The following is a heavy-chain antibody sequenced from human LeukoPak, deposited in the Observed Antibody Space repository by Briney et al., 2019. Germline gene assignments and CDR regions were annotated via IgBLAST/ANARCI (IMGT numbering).Heavy chain of an antibody. V-gene: IGHV6-1*01. CDR1: GDSVSSNSVT. CDR3: ARRLTQYDCFDP. J-gene: IGHJ5*02. CDR2: TYYRSTWYN. Sequence: SQTLSLTCAISGDSVSSNSVTWNWIRQSPARGLEWLGRTYYRSTWYNDYAVSVRGRITVNPDTSKNQFSLHLNSVTPEDTAVYYCARRLTQYDCFDPWGQGILVTVSS. D-gene: IGHD2-2*01.